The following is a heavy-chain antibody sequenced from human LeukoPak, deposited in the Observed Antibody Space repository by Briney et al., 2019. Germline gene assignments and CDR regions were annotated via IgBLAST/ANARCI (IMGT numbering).Heavy chain of an antibody. V-gene: IGHV3-30*04. CDR3: ASDGDCDYY. Sequence: PGGSLRLSCAASGFTFSSYAMHWVRQAPGKGLEWVAVISYDGSNKYYADSVKGRFTISRDNSKNTLYLQMNSLRAEDTAVYYCASDGDCDYYWGQGTLVTVSS. J-gene: IGHJ4*02. CDR1: GFTFSSYA. D-gene: IGHD2-21*02. CDR2: ISYDGSNK.